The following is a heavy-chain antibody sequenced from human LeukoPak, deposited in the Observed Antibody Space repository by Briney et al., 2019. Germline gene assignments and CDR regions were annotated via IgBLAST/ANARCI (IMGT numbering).Heavy chain of an antibody. CDR3: ARHHHLDNSGYYPGSYYYGMDV. V-gene: IGHV4-59*01. CDR2: IYYSGST. J-gene: IGHJ6*02. CDR1: GGSIRGYY. D-gene: IGHD3-22*01. Sequence: PSETLSLTCTVPGGSIRGYYWSWIRHPPGKGLEWIGYIYYSGSTDYNPSLKSRVTISVDTSKNQFSLKLSSVTAADTAIYYCARHHHLDNSGYYPGSYYYGMDVWGQGTTVTVSS.